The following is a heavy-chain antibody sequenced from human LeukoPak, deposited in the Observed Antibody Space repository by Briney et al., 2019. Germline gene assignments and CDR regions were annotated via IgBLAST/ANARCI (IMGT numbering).Heavy chain of an antibody. CDR2: INHSGST. D-gene: IGHD2-21*02. V-gene: IGHV4-34*01. Sequence: SETLSLTCAVYVGSFSGYYWSWIRQPPGKGLEWIGEINHSGSTNYNPSLKSRVTTSVDPSKNQVSLKVTSVTAADTAVYYCARDFWCGADCYGTFNMWGQGTMVTVSS. CDR1: VGSFSGYY. CDR3: ARDFWCGADCYGTFNM. J-gene: IGHJ3*02.